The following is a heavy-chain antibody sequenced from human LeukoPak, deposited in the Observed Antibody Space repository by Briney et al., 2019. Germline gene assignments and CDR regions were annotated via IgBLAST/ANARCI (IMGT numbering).Heavy chain of an antibody. CDR2: INPRGTST. D-gene: IGHD3-22*01. Sequence: ASVKVSCKASGYTFTSYFMHWVRQAPGQGLEWMGLINPRGTSTNYAQKFQGRVTMTRDMSTSTVYMELSSLRSEDTAVYYCARPSTYYYGSGYYFDYWGQGTLVTVSS. CDR1: GYTFTSYF. V-gene: IGHV1-46*01. CDR3: ARPSTYYYGSGYYFDY. J-gene: IGHJ4*02.